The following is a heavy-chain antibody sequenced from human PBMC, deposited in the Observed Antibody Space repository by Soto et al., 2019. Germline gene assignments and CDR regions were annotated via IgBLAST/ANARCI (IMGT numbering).Heavy chain of an antibody. V-gene: IGHV4-39*01. J-gene: IGHJ4*02. CDR1: GGSISSSSYY. D-gene: IGHD3-3*01. Sequence: SETLSLTCTVSGGSISSSSYYWGWIRQPPGKGLEWIGSIYYSGSTYYNPSLKSRVTISVDTSKNQFSLKLSSVTAADTAVYYCARLQITIFGKTPFDYWGQGTLVTAPQ. CDR3: ARLQITIFGKTPFDY. CDR2: IYYSGST.